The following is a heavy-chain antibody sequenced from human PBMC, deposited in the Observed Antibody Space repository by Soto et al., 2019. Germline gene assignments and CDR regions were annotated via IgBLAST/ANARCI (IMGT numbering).Heavy chain of an antibody. J-gene: IGHJ6*03. Sequence: SQTLSLTCAISGDSVSSNSAAWNWIRQSPSRGLEWLGRTYYRSKWYNDYAVSVKSRITINPNTSKNQFSLQLNSVTPEETAVYYCAREYLLGYCSSTSCYGYYYYYMDVWGKGTTVTVSS. CDR3: AREYLLGYCSSTSCYGYYYYYMDV. D-gene: IGHD2-2*01. V-gene: IGHV6-1*01. CDR1: GDSVSSNSAA. CDR2: TYYRSKWYN.